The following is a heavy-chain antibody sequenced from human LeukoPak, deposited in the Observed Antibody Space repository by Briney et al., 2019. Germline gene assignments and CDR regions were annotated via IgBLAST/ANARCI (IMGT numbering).Heavy chain of an antibody. Sequence: PSETLSLTCAVSGYSISSGYYWGWIRQPPGKGLEWIGYIYYSGSTNYNPSLKSRVTISVDTSKNQFSLKLSSVTVADTAVYYCARLNYYDSSGYYFLDYWGQGTPVTVSS. CDR2: IYYSGST. V-gene: IGHV4-38-2*01. CDR1: GYSISSGYY. J-gene: IGHJ4*02. CDR3: ARLNYYDSSGYYFLDY. D-gene: IGHD3-22*01.